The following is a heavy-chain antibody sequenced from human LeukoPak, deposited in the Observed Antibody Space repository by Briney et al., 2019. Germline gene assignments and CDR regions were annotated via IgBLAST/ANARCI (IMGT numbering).Heavy chain of an antibody. D-gene: IGHD5-12*01. J-gene: IGHJ4*02. V-gene: IGHV3-21*01. CDR1: GFTFSRYS. CDR3: ARGNSDYDHDY. CDR2: ISTTSRYI. Sequence: GGSLRLSCAASGFTFSRYSMNWVRQAPGKGLEWVSSISTTSRYIYYADSVQGRFTVTRDNAKNSLSLQMNSLRADDTAVYFCARGNSDYDHDYWGQGTLGTVSS.